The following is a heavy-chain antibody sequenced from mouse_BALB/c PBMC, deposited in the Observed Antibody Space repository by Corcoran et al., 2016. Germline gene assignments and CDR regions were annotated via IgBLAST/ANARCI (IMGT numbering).Heavy chain of an antibody. Sequence: QVQLQQSGPELVKPGASVKISCKASGYSFTSYYIHWVKQRPGQGLEWIGWIFPGSGNTKYNEKFKGKATRTADTSSSTAYMQLSSLTSEDSAVYFCARDGNYDFDYWGQGTTLTVSS. J-gene: IGHJ2*01. CDR2: IFPGSGNT. V-gene: IGHV1-66*01. D-gene: IGHD2-1*01. CDR1: GYSFTSYY. CDR3: ARDGNYDFDY.